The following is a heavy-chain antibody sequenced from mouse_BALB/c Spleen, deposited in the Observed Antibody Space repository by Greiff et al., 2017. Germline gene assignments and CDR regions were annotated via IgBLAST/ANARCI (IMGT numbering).Heavy chain of an antibody. D-gene: IGHD1-1*01. CDR2: ISSGSSTI. Sequence: EVMLVESGGGLVQPGGSRKLSCAASGFTFSSFGMQWVRQALEKGLEWVAYISSGSSTIYYADTVTGRFTISRDNPKNTLFLQMTSLRSEDTSMYYCARFYYGYWYFDVWGAGTTVTVST. J-gene: IGHJ1*01. CDR3: ARFYYGYWYFDV. V-gene: IGHV5-17*02. CDR1: GFTFSSFG.